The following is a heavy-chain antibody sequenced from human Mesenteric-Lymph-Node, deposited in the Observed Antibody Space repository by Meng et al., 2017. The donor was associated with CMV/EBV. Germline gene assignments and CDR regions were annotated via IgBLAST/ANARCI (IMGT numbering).Heavy chain of an antibody. Sequence: GESLKISCVASGFHFSSYEMNWVRQAPGKGLEWVSYISSGGDSIYYADSVKGRFTISRDNSRSTLYLQMNSLRAEDTALYYCAKTKTQNVLVGRTGWFDPWGQGALVTVSS. CDR2: ISSGGDSI. D-gene: IGHD2-21*01. CDR1: GFHFSSYE. J-gene: IGHJ5*02. V-gene: IGHV3-48*03. CDR3: AKTKTQNVLVGRTGWFDP.